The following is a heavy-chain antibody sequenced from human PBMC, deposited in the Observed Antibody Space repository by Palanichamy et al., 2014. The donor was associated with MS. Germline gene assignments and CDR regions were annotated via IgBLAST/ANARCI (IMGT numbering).Heavy chain of an antibody. CDR2: IYWDDDK. J-gene: IGHJ3*02. D-gene: IGHD6-13*01. V-gene: IGHV2-5*02. Sequence: ITLNESGPSLVKPTPDPHADLHLLWVLTQHDWSGCGLGPSAPRKALEWLAVIYWDDDKRYSPSLRSRLTIRKDISRNQVVLTVTNMDPMDTGTYFCAHRLVGDGSSWNGGALDIWGQGTMVTVSS. CDR1: VLTQHDWSG. CDR3: AHRLVGDGSSWNGGALDI.